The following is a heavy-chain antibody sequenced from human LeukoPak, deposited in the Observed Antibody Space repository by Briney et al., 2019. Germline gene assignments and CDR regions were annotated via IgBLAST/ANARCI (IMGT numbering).Heavy chain of an antibody. CDR3: ARDFSGYCSGGTCYFGY. Sequence: PGGPLRLSCTASGFTVSSNYMSWVRQAPGKGLEWVSTLYSGGSAYYADSVKGRFIVSRDDSKNTLFLQMNSLRDEDTAVYYCARDFSGYCSGGTCYFGYWGQGTLVTVSS. CDR2: LYSGGSA. J-gene: IGHJ4*02. D-gene: IGHD2-15*01. CDR1: GFTVSSNY. V-gene: IGHV3-66*01.